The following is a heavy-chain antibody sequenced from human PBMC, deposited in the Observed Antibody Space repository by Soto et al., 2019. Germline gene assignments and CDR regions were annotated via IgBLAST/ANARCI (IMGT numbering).Heavy chain of an antibody. CDR2: IIPIFGTA. D-gene: IGHD3-9*01. V-gene: IGHV1-69*13. CDR1: GGTFSSYA. J-gene: IGHJ3*02. CDR3: AIPLIAMTKDAFDI. Sequence: GGPVKVSCKASGGTFSSYAISWVRQAPGQGLEWMGGIIPIFGTANYAQKFQGRVTITADESTSTAYMELSSLRSEDTAVYYCAIPLIAMTKDAFDIWGQGTMVTVSS.